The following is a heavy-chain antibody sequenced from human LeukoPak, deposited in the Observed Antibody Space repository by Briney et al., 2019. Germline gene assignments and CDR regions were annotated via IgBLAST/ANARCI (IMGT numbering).Heavy chain of an antibody. CDR3: AKDPEEYYFDY. CDR2: ISGDGGST. CDR1: GFTFSSYA. Sequence: PGRSLRLSCAASGFTFSSYAMHWVRQAPGKGLEWVSLISGDGGSTYYADSVKGRFTISRDNSKNSLYLQMNSLRTEDTALYYCAKDPEEYYFDYWGQGTLVTVSS. V-gene: IGHV3-43*02. J-gene: IGHJ4*02. D-gene: IGHD3-10*01.